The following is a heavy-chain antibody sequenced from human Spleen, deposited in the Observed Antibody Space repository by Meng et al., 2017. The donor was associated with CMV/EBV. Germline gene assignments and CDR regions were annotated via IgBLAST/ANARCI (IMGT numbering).Heavy chain of an antibody. Sequence: KASGYTFTGYYMHWVRQAPGQGLEWMGWINPNSGGTNYAQKFQGRVTMTRDTSISTAYMELSRLRSDDTAMYYCASPTAKYSGSYDYWGQGTLVTVSS. CDR2: INPNSGGT. J-gene: IGHJ4*02. D-gene: IGHD1-26*01. CDR3: ASPTAKYSGSYDY. V-gene: IGHV1-2*02. CDR1: GYTFTGYY.